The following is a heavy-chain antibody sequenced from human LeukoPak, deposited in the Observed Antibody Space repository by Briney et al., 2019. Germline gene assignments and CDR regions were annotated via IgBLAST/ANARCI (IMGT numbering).Heavy chain of an antibody. D-gene: IGHD1-26*01. CDR1: EFTLRNYW. CDR3: ARRIVGPTSGGDY. CDR2: IKRDGSEK. Sequence: GGSLRLSCAASEFTLRNYWMRWVRQAPGKGLELVANIKRDGSEKYYVDSVQGRFTISRDNAKNSLHLQMNSLRVEDTAVYYCARRIVGPTSGGDYWGQGTPVTVSS. V-gene: IGHV3-7*01. J-gene: IGHJ4*02.